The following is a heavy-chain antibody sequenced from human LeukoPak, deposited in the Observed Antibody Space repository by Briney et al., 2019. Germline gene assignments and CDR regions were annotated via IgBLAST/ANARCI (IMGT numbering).Heavy chain of an antibody. D-gene: IGHD2-21*01. CDR1: GGSISNKY. Sequence: SETLSLTCTVSGGSISNKYWSWIRQPPGKGLEWIGYIYYSGSTNYNPSLKSRVTISVDTSKNQFSLKLSSVTAADTAVYYCAREGHIENWYFDLWGRGTLVTVSS. J-gene: IGHJ2*01. CDR2: IYYSGST. V-gene: IGHV4-59*01. CDR3: AREGHIENWYFDL.